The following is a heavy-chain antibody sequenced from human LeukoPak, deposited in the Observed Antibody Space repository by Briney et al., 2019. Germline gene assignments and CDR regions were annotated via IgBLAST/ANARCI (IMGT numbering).Heavy chain of an antibody. V-gene: IGHV4-61*01. D-gene: IGHD3-22*01. CDR3: ARTHYYDSSGYGGMDV. CDR1: GGSISSGTYY. J-gene: IGHJ6*02. CDR2: IYYSGST. Sequence: PSETLSLTCTVSGGSISSGTYYWSWIRQPPGKGLEWIGYIYYSGSTNYNPSLKSRVTISVDTSKNQFSLKLSSVTAADTAVYYCARTHYYDSSGYGGMDVWGQGTTVTVSS.